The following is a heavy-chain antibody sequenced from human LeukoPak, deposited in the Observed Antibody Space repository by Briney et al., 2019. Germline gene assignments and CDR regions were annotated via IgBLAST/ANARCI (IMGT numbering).Heavy chain of an antibody. V-gene: IGHV3-66*01. D-gene: IGHD5-12*01. CDR2: IYSGRST. CDR3: ARDAQGGYDY. CDR1: GFTVSSNY. J-gene: IGHJ4*02. Sequence: GGSLRLSCAASGFTVSSNYMSWVRQAPGKGLEWVSLIYSGRSTYYADSVKGRFTISRDNSKNTLYLQMNSLRAEDTAVYYCARDAQGGYDYWGQGTLVTVSS.